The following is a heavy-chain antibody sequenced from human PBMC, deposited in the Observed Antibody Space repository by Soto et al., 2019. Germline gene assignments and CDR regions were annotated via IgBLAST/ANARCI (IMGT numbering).Heavy chain of an antibody. V-gene: IGHV4-30-4*01. CDR3: ARDQYDFWSGYYYYGMDV. Sequence: QVQLQESGPGLVKPSQTLSLTCTVSGGSISSGDYYWSWIRQPPGKGLEWIGYIYYSGSTYYNPSLKSRVTISVNTSKNQFSLKLSSVTAADTAVYYCARDQYDFWSGYYYYGMDVWGQGTTVTVSS. J-gene: IGHJ6*02. D-gene: IGHD3-3*01. CDR1: GGSISSGDYY. CDR2: IYYSGST.